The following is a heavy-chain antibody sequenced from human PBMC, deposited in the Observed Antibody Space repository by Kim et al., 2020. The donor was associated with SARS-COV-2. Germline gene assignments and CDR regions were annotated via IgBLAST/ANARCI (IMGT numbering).Heavy chain of an antibody. D-gene: IGHD6-13*01. CDR2: GT. J-gene: IGHJ5*02. CDR3: ARGYSSTWSDH. Sequence: GTNYEQKCQGRVTSTRDTSISTAYMELSRLRSDDTAVYYCARGYSSTWSDHWGQGTLVTVSS. V-gene: IGHV1-2*01.